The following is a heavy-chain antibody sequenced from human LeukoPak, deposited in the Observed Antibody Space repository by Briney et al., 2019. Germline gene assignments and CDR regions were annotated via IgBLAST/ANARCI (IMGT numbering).Heavy chain of an antibody. V-gene: IGHV3-74*01. J-gene: IGHJ4*02. CDR2: VDHGGSGT. CDR1: GFGFTSYW. CDR3: VTDLG. Sequence: GGSLRLSCAASGFGFTSYWMHWVRQPPGKGLMWVARVDHGGSGTAYADAVTGRFTISRDNAKNTVYLQMNSLILEDTAVYYCVTDLGWGQGTLVSVSS.